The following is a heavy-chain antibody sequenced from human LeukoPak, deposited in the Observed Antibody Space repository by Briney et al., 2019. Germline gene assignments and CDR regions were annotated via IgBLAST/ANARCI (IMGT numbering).Heavy chain of an antibody. CDR3: ARHFHGSGYVVDF. Sequence: SQTLSLTCTVSSGSITSTSYCWGWIRQPPGKGLVWIGCIIYSGNTYYNPSLKSRVSISVDTTKNQFSLKLTSVTAADTAVYFCARHFHGSGYVVDFWGQGTLVTVSS. V-gene: IGHV4-39*01. J-gene: IGHJ4*02. CDR2: IIYSGNT. D-gene: IGHD6-13*01. CDR1: SGSITSTSYC.